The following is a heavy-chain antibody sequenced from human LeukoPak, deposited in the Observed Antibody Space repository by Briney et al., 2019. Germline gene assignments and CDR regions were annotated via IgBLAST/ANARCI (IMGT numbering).Heavy chain of an antibody. V-gene: IGHV3-30*02. CDR1: GFSFSRSG. CDR3: AKEGRGGFDI. D-gene: IGHD3-16*01. Sequence: GGSLRLSCAASGFSFSRSGMHWVRQAPGKGLEWVTFTGYDGSKIYYVDSVKGQFTISRDNSKNTLYLQMNSLRPEDTAVCYCAKEGRGGFDIWGQGTMVTVSS. CDR2: TGYDGSKI. J-gene: IGHJ3*02.